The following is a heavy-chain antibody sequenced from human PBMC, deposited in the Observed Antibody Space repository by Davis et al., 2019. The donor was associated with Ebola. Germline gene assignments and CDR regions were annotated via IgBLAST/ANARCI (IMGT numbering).Heavy chain of an antibody. CDR2: IYSGGTT. Sequence: PGGSLRLSCAASGFTVSSNYMTWVRQAPGKGLEWVSVIYSGGTTYYADSVKGRFTISRDNSKNTLYLQMNNLRAEDTAVYYCARDGVGIAARRYFQHWGQGTLVTVSS. D-gene: IGHD6-6*01. J-gene: IGHJ1*01. V-gene: IGHV3-53*01. CDR3: ARDGVGIAARRYFQH. CDR1: GFTVSSNY.